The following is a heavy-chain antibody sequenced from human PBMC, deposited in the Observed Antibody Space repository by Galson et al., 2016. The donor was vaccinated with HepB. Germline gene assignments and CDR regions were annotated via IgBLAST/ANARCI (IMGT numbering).Heavy chain of an antibody. CDR2: ISANSGNT. J-gene: IGHJ4*02. V-gene: IGHV1-18*04. Sequence: SVKVSCKASGYRFPTYGISWVRQAPGQGLEWLGWISANSGNTRYAEKFQDRVTMTRDTSASSVYMGLRSLRSDDTAVYYCARDVQYRFDYWGQGSLVTVAS. CDR3: ARDVQYRFDY. D-gene: IGHD1-1*01. CDR1: GYRFPTYG.